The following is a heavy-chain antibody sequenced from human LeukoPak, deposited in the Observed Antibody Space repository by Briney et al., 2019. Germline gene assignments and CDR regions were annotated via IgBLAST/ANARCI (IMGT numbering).Heavy chain of an antibody. Sequence: GGSLRLSCAASGFTLSGSAMHWVRQASGKGLEWVGRIRSKANSYATAYAASVKGSFTISRDDSKTTAYLQMNSLKTEDTAVYYCTSPGSNYYGSGSYIYRYWGQGTLVTVSS. J-gene: IGHJ4*02. CDR1: GFTLSGSA. D-gene: IGHD3-10*01. CDR3: TSPGSNYYGSGSYIYRY. V-gene: IGHV3-73*01. CDR2: IRSKANSYAT.